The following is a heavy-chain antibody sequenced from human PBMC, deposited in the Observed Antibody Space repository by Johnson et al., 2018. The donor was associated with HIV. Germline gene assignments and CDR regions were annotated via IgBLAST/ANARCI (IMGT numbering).Heavy chain of an antibody. CDR3: ARGRGLQFLEWPTGLWSAFAI. CDR2: IWYDGSNK. CDR1: GFTVSSNY. Sequence: VQLVESGGGVVQPGRSLRLSCAVSGFTVSSNYMSWVRQAPGKGLEWVAVIWYDGSNKDYADSVKGRFTISRDNSKNTLYLQMNTLRAEDTAVYYCARGRGLQFLEWPTGLWSAFAIWGQGSMVTVSS. V-gene: IGHV3-33*08. D-gene: IGHD3-3*01. J-gene: IGHJ3*02.